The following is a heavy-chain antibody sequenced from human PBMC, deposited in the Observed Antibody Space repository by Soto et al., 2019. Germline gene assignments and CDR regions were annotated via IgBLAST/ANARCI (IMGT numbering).Heavy chain of an antibody. D-gene: IGHD2-2*01. Sequence: GGSLRLSCAASGFTFSSYAMSWVRQAPGKGLEWVSAISGSGGSTYYADSVKGRFTISRDNSKNTLYLQMNSLRAEDTAVYYCAKTDYCSSTSCPVYFDYWGQGTLVTVSS. V-gene: IGHV3-23*01. J-gene: IGHJ4*02. CDR1: GFTFSSYA. CDR3: AKTDYCSSTSCPVYFDY. CDR2: ISGSGGST.